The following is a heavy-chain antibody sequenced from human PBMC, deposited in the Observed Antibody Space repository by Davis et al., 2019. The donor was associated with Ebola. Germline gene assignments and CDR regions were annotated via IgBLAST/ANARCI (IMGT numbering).Heavy chain of an antibody. Sequence: PGGSLRLSCAASGFTFSSLGMFWVRQAPGKGLEWVAFIQYDGSNKYYADSVKGRFTISRENSKATLDLQMNSLRAEDTAVYYCAKGDNSGWYGVDYWGQGTLVTVSS. J-gene: IGHJ4*02. CDR1: GFTFSSLG. D-gene: IGHD6-19*01. CDR2: IQYDGSNK. CDR3: AKGDNSGWYGVDY. V-gene: IGHV3-30*02.